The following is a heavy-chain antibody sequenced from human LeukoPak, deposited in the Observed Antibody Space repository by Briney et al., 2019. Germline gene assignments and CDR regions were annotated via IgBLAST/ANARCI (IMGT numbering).Heavy chain of an antibody. V-gene: IGHV1-69*13. CDR1: GGTFSSYA. D-gene: IGHD3-3*01. CDR3: ARSPFTIFGVVIMGPFDY. CDR2: IIPIFGTA. J-gene: IGHJ4*02. Sequence: ASVKVSCKASGGTFSSYAISWVRQAPGQGLEWMGGIIPIFGTANYAQKFQGRVTISADESTSTAYMELSSLRSEDTAVYYCARSPFTIFGVVIMGPFDYWGQGTLVTVSS.